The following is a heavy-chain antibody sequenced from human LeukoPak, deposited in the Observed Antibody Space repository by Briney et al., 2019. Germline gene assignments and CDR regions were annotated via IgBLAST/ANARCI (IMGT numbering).Heavy chain of an antibody. CDR3: ARVARFSRGSGSYYKGNDAFDI. CDR2: INPNSGGT. V-gene: IGHV1-2*04. CDR1: GYTFTRYY. J-gene: IGHJ3*02. D-gene: IGHD3-10*01. Sequence: ASVKVSCKASGYTFTRYYMHWVRQAPGQGLEWMGWINPNSGGTNYAQKFQGWVTMTRDTSISTAYMELSRLRSDDTAVYYCARVARFSRGSGSYYKGNDAFDIWGQGTMVTVSS.